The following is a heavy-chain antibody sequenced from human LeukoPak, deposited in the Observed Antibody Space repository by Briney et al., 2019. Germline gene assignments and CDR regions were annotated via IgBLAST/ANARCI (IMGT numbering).Heavy chain of an antibody. V-gene: IGHV3-11*01. CDR3: ARARRSSGWYLPDY. D-gene: IGHD6-19*01. CDR2: ISSSGSTI. CDR1: GFTFSDYY. J-gene: IGHJ4*02. Sequence: GGSLRLSCAASGFTFSDYYMNLVRQAPGKGLEWVSYISSSGSTIYYANSVQGRFTVSRDNAKNSLYLQMNSLRAEDTAVYYCARARRSSGWYLPDYWGQGTLVTVSS.